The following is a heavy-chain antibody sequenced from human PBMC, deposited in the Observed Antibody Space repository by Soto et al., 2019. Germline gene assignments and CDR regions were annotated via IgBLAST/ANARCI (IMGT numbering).Heavy chain of an antibody. CDR1: GFTFSSYA. V-gene: IGHV3-23*01. D-gene: IGHD6-13*01. J-gene: IGHJ6*02. CDR3: AKDQLTAGGTYFYYYGVDV. Sequence: EVQLLESGGGLAQPGGSLRLSCVVSGFTFSSYAMSWVRQAPGKGLEWISGISGTGDGSNSANSVKGRFIISRDNSKNTLYLQMNRLRAEDTAVYYCAKDQLTAGGTYFYYYGVDVWGQGTTVTVSS. CDR2: ISGTGDGS.